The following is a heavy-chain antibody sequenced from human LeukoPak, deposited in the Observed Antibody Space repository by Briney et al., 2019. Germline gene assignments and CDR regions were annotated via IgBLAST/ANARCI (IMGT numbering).Heavy chain of an antibody. CDR2: ISSSSSYI. Sequence: GGSLRLSCAASGFTFSSYSMNWVRQAPGKGLEWVSSISSSSSYIYYAHSVKGRFTISRDNAKNSLYLQMNSLRAEDTAVYYCARDTHHDYWGQGTLVTVSS. CDR1: GFTFSSYS. V-gene: IGHV3-21*01. J-gene: IGHJ4*02. CDR3: ARDTHHDY.